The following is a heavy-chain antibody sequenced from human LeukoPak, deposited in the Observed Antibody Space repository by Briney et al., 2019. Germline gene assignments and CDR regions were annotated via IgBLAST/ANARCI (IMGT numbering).Heavy chain of an antibody. CDR1: GYTFTSYD. CDR3: ARFVGLGSSSEFDY. Sequence: ASVKVSCKASGYTFTSYDINWVRQATGQGLEWMGWMNPNSGNTGYAQKFQGRVTITADESTSTAYMELSSLRSEDTAVYYCARFVGLGSSSEFDYWGQGTLVTVSS. CDR2: MNPNSGNT. V-gene: IGHV1-8*01. D-gene: IGHD6-6*01. J-gene: IGHJ4*02.